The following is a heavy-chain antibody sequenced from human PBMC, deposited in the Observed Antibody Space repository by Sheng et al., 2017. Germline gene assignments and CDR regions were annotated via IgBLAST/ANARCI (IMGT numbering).Heavy chain of an antibody. V-gene: IGHV4-38-2*01. CDR3: ARVGDYYDSTTRMKFDY. CDR2: IYHSGST. CDR1: GYSISSGYY. D-gene: IGHD3-22*01. J-gene: IGHJ4*02. Sequence: QVQLQESGPGLVKPSETLSLTCAVSGYSISSGYYWGWIRQPPGKGLEWIGSIYHSGSTYYNPSLKSRVTISVDTSKNQFSLKLSSVTAADTAVYYCARVGDYYDSTTRMKFDYWGQGTLVTVSS.